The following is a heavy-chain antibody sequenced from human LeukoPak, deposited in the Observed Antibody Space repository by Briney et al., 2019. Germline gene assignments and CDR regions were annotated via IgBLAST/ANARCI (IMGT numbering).Heavy chain of an antibody. CDR1: AFTFSNYW. V-gene: IGHV3-7*01. D-gene: IGHD4-11*01. Sequence: GGSLRLSCAASAFTFSNYWMSWVRQAPGKGLEWVANIKCDGSEKFYVDSVKGRFTISRDNAKNSMFLQMNSLRAEDTAVYYCARIYSRSVRVFDSWGEGTLVTVSS. J-gene: IGHJ4*02. CDR2: IKCDGSEK. CDR3: ARIYSRSVRVFDS.